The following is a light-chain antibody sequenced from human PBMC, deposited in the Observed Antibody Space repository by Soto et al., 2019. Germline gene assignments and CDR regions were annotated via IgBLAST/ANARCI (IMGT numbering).Light chain of an antibody. V-gene: IGLV2-14*03. CDR1: SADVGTSNF. CDR2: DVT. J-gene: IGLJ1*01. Sequence: QSALTQPASVSGSPGQSITISCTGISADVGTSNFVSWYQHHPGKAPRFILYDVTHRPSDISNRFSGSKSGDTASLTISGLQAEDEADYYCTSYRRGPLYVFGTGTKLNVL. CDR3: TSYRRGPLYV.